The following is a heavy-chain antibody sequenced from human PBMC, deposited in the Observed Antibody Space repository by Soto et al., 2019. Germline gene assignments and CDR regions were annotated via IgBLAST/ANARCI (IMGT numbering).Heavy chain of an antibody. J-gene: IGHJ1*01. Sequence: QVQLVQSGAEVKKPGSSVKFSCKASGGTFSSYTISFVRQAPGQGLEWMGRIIPILGIANYAQKFQGRVTITADKSTSTAYMELSSLRSEDTAVYYCARADDYGDYVYFQPWGQGTLVNVSS. CDR2: IIPILGIA. D-gene: IGHD4-17*01. CDR3: ARADDYGDYVYFQP. CDR1: GGTFSSYT. V-gene: IGHV1-69*02.